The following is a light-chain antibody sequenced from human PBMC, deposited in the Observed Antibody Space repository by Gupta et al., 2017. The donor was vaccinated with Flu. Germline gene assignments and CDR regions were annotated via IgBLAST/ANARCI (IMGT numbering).Light chain of an antibody. Sequence: SVLTQPPSASGTPGPRVTISCSGRSSNIGSNTVNWYQQLPGTAPKLLIYSDNQRPSGVPDRCSGSKSGTSASLAISGLQSEDEAEYYCAAWDDSLTGDVCGTGTKVTVL. V-gene: IGLV1-44*01. CDR2: SDN. CDR3: AAWDDSLTGDV. CDR1: SSNIGSNT. J-gene: IGLJ1*01.